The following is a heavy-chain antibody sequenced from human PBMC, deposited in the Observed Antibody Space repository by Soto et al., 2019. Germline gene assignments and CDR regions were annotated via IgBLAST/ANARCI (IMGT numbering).Heavy chain of an antibody. Sequence: PSETLSLTCSVSGDSLKNHYWAWIRHSPGKGLEWIGNIYDSGSTNYSPALKSRVSMSVETSKNLFSLKMNSVTAADTAVYYCPRSSIVPVDYFDFWGQGTVVTVSS. CDR2: IYDSGST. V-gene: IGHV4-59*11. D-gene: IGHD3-16*02. CDR3: PRSSIVPVDYFDF. J-gene: IGHJ4*02. CDR1: GDSLKNHY.